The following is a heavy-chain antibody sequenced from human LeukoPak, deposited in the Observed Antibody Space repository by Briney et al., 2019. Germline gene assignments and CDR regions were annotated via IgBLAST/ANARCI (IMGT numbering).Heavy chain of an antibody. CDR2: IYYSGST. J-gene: IGHJ4*02. CDR1: GGSISSYY. Sequence: PSETLSLTCTVSGGSISSYYWNWIRQPPGKGLEWIGYIYYSGSTNFNPSLKSRVTISVDTSKNQFSLKLSSVTAADTAVYYCARAPPWVFTLRDFDYWGQGTLVTVSS. CDR3: ARAPPWVFTLRDFDY. D-gene: IGHD6-13*01. V-gene: IGHV4-59*12.